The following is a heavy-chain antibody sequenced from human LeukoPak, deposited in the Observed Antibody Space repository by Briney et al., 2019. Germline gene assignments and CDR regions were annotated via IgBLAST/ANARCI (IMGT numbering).Heavy chain of an antibody. D-gene: IGHD2-15*01. J-gene: IGHJ4*02. V-gene: IGHV3-43*02. CDR3: AKDIRPFVVVVAATFDY. Sequence: GGSLRLSCAASGFTFDDYAMHWVRQAPGKGLEWVSLIGGDGGSTYYADSVKGRFTISRDNSQDSLYLQMNSLRPADTALYFCAKDIRPFVVVVAATFDYWGQGTLVTVSS. CDR2: IGGDGGST. CDR1: GFTFDDYA.